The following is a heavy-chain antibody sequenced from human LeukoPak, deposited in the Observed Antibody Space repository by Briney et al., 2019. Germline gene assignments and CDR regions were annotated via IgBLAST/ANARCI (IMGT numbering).Heavy chain of an antibody. Sequence: ASVKVSCKASGYTFTGYYMHWVRQAPGQGLEWMGWINPNSGGTNYAQKFQGRVTMTRDTSISTAYMELSRLRSDDTAVYYCARLVVVVPAAKKDWFDPWGQGTLVTVSS. D-gene: IGHD2-2*01. CDR2: INPNSGGT. V-gene: IGHV1-2*02. CDR1: GYTFTGYY. J-gene: IGHJ5*02. CDR3: ARLVVVVPAAKKDWFDP.